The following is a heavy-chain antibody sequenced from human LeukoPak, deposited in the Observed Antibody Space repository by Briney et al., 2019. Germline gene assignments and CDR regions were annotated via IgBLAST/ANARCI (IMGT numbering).Heavy chain of an antibody. J-gene: IGHJ3*02. V-gene: IGHV3-23*01. Sequence: QAGGSLRLSCAASGFTFSSYAMSWVRQAPGKGLEWVSAISGSGGSTYYADSVKGRFTISRDNSKNTLYLQMNRLRAEDTAVYYCAQQWLVLGAFDIWGQGTMVTVSS. CDR3: AQQWLVLGAFDI. D-gene: IGHD6-19*01. CDR1: GFTFSSYA. CDR2: ISGSGGST.